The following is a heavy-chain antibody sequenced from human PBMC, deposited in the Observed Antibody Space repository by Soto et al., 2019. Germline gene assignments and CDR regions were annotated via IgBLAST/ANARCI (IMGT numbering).Heavy chain of an antibody. Sequence: QVQRVQSGAVEKKPGASVKVSCKTSGYTFTTYGMHWVRQAPGQRPEWLGWINAGSGKTKYSQRFQGRVSITRDTSASTVYVVLSSLRSEDTAVYYCTVTTKTSYFDYWGQGTLVIVSS. V-gene: IGHV1-3*05. CDR3: TVTTKTSYFDY. CDR2: INAGSGKT. J-gene: IGHJ4*02. D-gene: IGHD4-17*01. CDR1: GYTFTTYG.